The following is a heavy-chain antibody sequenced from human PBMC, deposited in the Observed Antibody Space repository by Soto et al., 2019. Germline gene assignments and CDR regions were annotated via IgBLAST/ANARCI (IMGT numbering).Heavy chain of an antibody. CDR1: GGSISTSRSY. V-gene: IGHV4-39*01. J-gene: IGHJ5*02. CDR2: IFYRGST. CDR3: ARQPTTGDTDLWFDP. D-gene: IGHD2-21*01. Sequence: QLQLLESGPGLVKASETLSLTCSVSGGSISTSRSYWAWIRQPPGKGLEWLANIFYRGSTFYNPSLASRGSVSVDTAKNEFSRKLRSVTAADTAVYYCARQPTTGDTDLWFDPWGQGTLVTVSS.